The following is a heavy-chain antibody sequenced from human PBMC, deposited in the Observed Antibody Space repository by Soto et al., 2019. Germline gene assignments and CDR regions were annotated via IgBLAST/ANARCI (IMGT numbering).Heavy chain of an antibody. CDR1: RFSLNSSW. D-gene: IGHD3-10*01. CDR3: AKDPTGSGSYFVAPYYFDY. CDR2: IPEDGSNK. J-gene: IGHJ4*02. Sequence: PGGSPKISSSASRFSLNSSWMSWVRQAPGKGLEWVAVIPEDGSNKYYADSVKGRFTISRDNAKNTLYLQMNSLRAEDTAVYYCAKDPTGSGSYFVAPYYFDYWGQGTLVTVSS. V-gene: IGHV3-30*18.